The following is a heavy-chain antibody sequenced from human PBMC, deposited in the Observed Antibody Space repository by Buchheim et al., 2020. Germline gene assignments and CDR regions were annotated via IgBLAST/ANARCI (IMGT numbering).Heavy chain of an antibody. CDR3: ARSPYCGGDCSKGVSFDY. CDR1: GFTFSSYS. CDR2: ISTSSRYI. J-gene: IGHJ4*02. D-gene: IGHD2-21*02. Sequence: EVQLAESGGRLVKPGESLRLSCEASGFTFSSYSMNWVRQAPGGGLEWVAYISTSSRYISYADSVRGRLTVSRDNAKSSLSLQMDFLRVDDTAIYYCARSPYCGGDCSKGVSFDYWGQGTL. V-gene: IGHV3-21*02.